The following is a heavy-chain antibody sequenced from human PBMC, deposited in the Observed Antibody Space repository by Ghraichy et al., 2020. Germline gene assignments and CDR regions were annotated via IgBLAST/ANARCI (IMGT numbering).Heavy chain of an antibody. J-gene: IGHJ4*02. V-gene: IGHV3-74*01. CDR3: ATLLLDGPDY. CDR2: LNSDGSNT. D-gene: IGHD2-15*01. CDR1: GLTFSSYR. Sequence: GGSLRLSCAASGLTFSSYRMHWVRQAPGKGLLWVSCLNSDGSNTYYADSVRGRFTISRDNAKNTLYMQMNSLTAEDTAVYYCATLLLDGPDYWVQGTLVTVSS.